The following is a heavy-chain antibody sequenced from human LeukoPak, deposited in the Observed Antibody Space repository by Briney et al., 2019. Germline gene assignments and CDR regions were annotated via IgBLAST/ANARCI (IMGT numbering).Heavy chain of an antibody. CDR1: GFSFSSYS. V-gene: IGHV3-21*01. D-gene: IGHD3-22*01. CDR2: ISSSSNYI. CDR3: ARRGYYYDSSGYYSYEGRDY. J-gene: IGHJ4*02. Sequence: GGSLRLSCAASGFSFSSYSMKWVRQAPGKGLEWVSSISSSSNYIYYADSVKGRFTISRDNAKNSLYLQMNSLRAEDTAVYYCARRGYYYDSSGYYSYEGRDYWGQGTLVTVSS.